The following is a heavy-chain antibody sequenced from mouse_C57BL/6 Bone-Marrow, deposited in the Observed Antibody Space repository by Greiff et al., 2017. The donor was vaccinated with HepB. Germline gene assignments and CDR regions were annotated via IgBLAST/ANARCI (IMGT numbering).Heavy chain of an antibody. J-gene: IGHJ1*03. CDR1: GFTFSDYY. CDR2: INYDGSST. D-gene: IGHD1-1*01. CDR3: ARGPYGSLYWYFDV. Sequence: EVKLMESEGGLVQPGSSMKLSCTASGFTFSDYYMAWVRQVPEKGLEWVANINYDGSSTYYLDSLKSRFIISRDNAKNILYLQMSSLKSEDTATYYWARGPYGSLYWYFDVWGTGTTVTGSS. V-gene: IGHV5-16*01.